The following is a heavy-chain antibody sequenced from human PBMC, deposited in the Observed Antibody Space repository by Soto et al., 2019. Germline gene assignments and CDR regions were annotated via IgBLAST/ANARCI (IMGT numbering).Heavy chain of an antibody. V-gene: IGHV4-34*01. CDR2: VSHHGTS. Sequence: PSETLSLTCVVYDGSLTEYHWSWVRQTPGKGLEWIGEVSHHGTSHYNPSLGSRVIMSFDTSKDQFSLTLQSVTAADTGIYYCARGQSAVDVLFPTPVPFDPWGPGTPVTVSS. CDR3: ARGQSAVDVLFPTPVPFDP. CDR1: DGSLTEYH. J-gene: IGHJ5*02. D-gene: IGHD1-1*01.